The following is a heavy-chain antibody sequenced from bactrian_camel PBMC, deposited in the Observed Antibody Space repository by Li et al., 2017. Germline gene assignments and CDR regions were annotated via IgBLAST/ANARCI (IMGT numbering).Heavy chain of an antibody. Sequence: HVQLVESGGGSVQDGGSLRLSCEASGLRGRSYTMGWIRQAPGKEREGVATMDGYGQTVYTAPSVKGRFTLVKDKDKNVLYLQMNSLKVEDTAIYYCAVRLNSGCPVRWADFSAWGQGTQVTVS. CDR3: AVRLNSGCPVRWADFSA. J-gene: IGHJ4*01. V-gene: IGHV3S55*01. D-gene: IGHD3*01. CDR2: MDGYGQT. CDR1: GLRGRSYT.